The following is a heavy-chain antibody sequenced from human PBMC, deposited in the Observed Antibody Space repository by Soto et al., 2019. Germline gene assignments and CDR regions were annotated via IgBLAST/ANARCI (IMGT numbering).Heavy chain of an antibody. CDR1: GGTFSSY. J-gene: IGHJ4*02. Sequence: ASVKVSCKASGGTFSSYISCVRQAPGQRLEWMGWINAGNGNTKYSQKFQGRVTITRDTSASTAYMELSSLRSEDTAVYYCARDVGATGDWGQGTLVTVSS. CDR2: INAGNGNT. CDR3: ARDVGATGD. V-gene: IGHV1-3*01. D-gene: IGHD1-26*01.